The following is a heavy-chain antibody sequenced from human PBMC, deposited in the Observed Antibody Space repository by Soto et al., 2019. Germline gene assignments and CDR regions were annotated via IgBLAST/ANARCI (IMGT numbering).Heavy chain of an antibody. J-gene: IGHJ4*02. CDR2: IYSGGNT. V-gene: IGHV3-53*01. CDR3: ARGLLAYCGGDCPTN. CDR1: GFTVSSNY. D-gene: IGHD2-21*02. Sequence: GGSLRLSCAASGFTVSSNYMSWVRQAPGKGLEWVSVIYSGGNTYYAESVKGRFTISRDNSKNTVYLQMNSLRAEDTAVYYCARGLLAYCGGDCPTNWGQGTLVTVSS.